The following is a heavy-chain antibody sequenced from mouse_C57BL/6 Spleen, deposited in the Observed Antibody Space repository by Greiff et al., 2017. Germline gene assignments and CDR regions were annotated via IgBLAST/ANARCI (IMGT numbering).Heavy chain of an antibody. CDR3: ASDGYYVGDYLYY. V-gene: IGHV14-3*01. J-gene: IGHJ2*01. D-gene: IGHD2-3*01. CDR2: IDPANGNT. CDR1: GFNIKNTY. Sequence: VQLQQSVAELVRPGASVKLSCTASGFNIKNTYMHWVKQRPEQGLEWIGRIDPANGNTKYDPKIQGKATITADTSSNTAYLQLISLTSEDTASYYGASDGYYVGDYLYYWGQGTTLTGSS.